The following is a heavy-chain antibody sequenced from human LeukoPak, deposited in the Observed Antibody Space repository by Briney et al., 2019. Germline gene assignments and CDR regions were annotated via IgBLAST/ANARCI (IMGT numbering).Heavy chain of an antibody. J-gene: IGHJ4*02. V-gene: IGHV1-18*04. CDR2: ISAYNGNT. CDR3: ARGKYDILTGYIESYYFDY. CDR1: GYTFTGYY. Sequence: ASVKVSCKASGYTFTGYYIHWVRQAPAQGLEWMGWISAYNGNTNYAQKLQGRVTMTTDTSTSTAYMELRSLRSDDTAVYYCARGKYDILTGYIESYYFDYWGQGTLVTVSS. D-gene: IGHD3-9*01.